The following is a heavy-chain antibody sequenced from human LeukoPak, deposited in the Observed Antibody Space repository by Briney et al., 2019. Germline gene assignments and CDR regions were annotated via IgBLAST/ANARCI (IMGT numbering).Heavy chain of an antibody. D-gene: IGHD3-22*01. V-gene: IGHV1-2*02. J-gene: IGHJ5*02. CDR1: GYTFTGYH. CDR3: ARSGRGCDSGFDWFDP. Sequence: ASVKVSCKASGYTFTGYHLHWVRQAPGQGLEWLGWINPKSGATNYAQKFQGRVTMTRDTSKTIAYMELSSLTTDDTAVYYCARSGRGCDSGFDWFDPWGQGAPVTVS. CDR2: INPKSGAT.